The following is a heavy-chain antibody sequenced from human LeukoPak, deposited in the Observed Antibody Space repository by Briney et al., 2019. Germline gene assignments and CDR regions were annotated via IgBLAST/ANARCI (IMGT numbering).Heavy chain of an antibody. CDR3: AKERRGENVWGSYRDAFDM. CDR1: GFTFSSYA. Sequence: GGSLRLSCAASGFTFSSYAMTWVRQAPGKGLEWVSGISGSGGSTYYADSVKGRFTISRDNSKNTLYLQMNSLRAEDTAVYYCAKERRGENVWGSYRDAFDMWGQGTMVTVSS. J-gene: IGHJ3*02. V-gene: IGHV3-23*01. D-gene: IGHD3-16*02. CDR2: ISGSGGST.